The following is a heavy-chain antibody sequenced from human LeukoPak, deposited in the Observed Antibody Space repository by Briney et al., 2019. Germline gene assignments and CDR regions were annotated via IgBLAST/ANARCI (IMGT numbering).Heavy chain of an antibody. J-gene: IGHJ4*02. CDR1: GGTFSSYT. CDR2: IIPILGIA. Sequence: SVKVSCKASGGTFSSYTISWVRPAPGQGLEWMGRIIPILGIANYAQKFQGRVTITADKSTSTAYMELSSLRSEDTAVYYCARGGYSSSRPFDYWGQGTLVTVSS. D-gene: IGHD6-6*01. CDR3: ARGGYSSSRPFDY. V-gene: IGHV1-69*02.